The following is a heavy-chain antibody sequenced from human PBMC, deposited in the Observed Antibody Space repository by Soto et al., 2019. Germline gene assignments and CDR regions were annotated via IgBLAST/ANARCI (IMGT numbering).Heavy chain of an antibody. CDR2: TYYRSKWYN. V-gene: IGHV6-1*01. Sequence: PSQTLSLTCAISGDSVSSNSAAWNWIRQSPSRGLEWLGRTYYRSKWYNDYAVSVKSRITINPDTSKNQFSLQLNSVTPEDTAVYYCARQMDEVWSGYSLGQSMDVWGQGTTVTVAS. CDR1: GDSVSSNSAA. J-gene: IGHJ6*02. D-gene: IGHD3-3*01. CDR3: ARQMDEVWSGYSLGQSMDV.